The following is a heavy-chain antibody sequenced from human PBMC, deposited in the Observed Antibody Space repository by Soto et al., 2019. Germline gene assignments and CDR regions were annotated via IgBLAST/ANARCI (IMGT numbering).Heavy chain of an antibody. CDR3: AGQPTAGSYYDLGSYYYYYAMDV. CDR1: GGSISSSSYY. V-gene: IGHV4-39*07. D-gene: IGHD3-10*01. Sequence: SETLSLTCAVAGGSISSSSYYWGWIRQPPGKGLEWIGSIYYSGSTYYNPSLKSRVTISVDTSKNQFSLKLSSVTAADTAVYYCAGQPTAGSYYDLGSYYYYYAMDVWGQGTTVTVSS. J-gene: IGHJ6*02. CDR2: IYYSGST.